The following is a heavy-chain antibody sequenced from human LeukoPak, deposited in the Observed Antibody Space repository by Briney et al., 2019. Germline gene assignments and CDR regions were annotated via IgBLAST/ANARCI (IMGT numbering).Heavy chain of an antibody. J-gene: IGHJ4*02. D-gene: IGHD3-22*01. CDR3: TRVGETEGAYYDTSAYHY. CDR1: GYTLKNYN. V-gene: IGHV1-46*02. CDR2: INPSGGST. Sequence: ASVKVSCKASGYTLKNYNIHWGRQAPGQGLEWVGVINPSGGSTTYAQKFKGRATMTGDPSTSTLYMELSRLRSEDTAAYFCTRVGETEGAYYDTSAYHYWGQGTLATVSS.